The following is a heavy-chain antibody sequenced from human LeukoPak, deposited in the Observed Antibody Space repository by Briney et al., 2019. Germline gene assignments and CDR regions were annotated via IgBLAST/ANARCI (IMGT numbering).Heavy chain of an antibody. CDR1: GFTFSSYE. Sequence: PGGSLRLSCAASGFTFSSYEMNWVRQAPGKGLEWVSSISSSSSYIYYADSVKGRFTISRDNAKNSLYLQMNSLRAEDTAVYYCARDFEPYYFDYWGQGTLVTVSS. CDR2: ISSSSSYI. CDR3: ARDFEPYYFDY. J-gene: IGHJ4*02. D-gene: IGHD1-14*01. V-gene: IGHV3-21*01.